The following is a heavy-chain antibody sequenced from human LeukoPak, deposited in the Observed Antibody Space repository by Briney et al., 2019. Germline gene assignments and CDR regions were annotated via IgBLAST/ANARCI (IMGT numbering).Heavy chain of an antibody. CDR3: ARGSTHSTSWYFSP. J-gene: IGHJ5*02. Sequence: SETLSLTCTVSGGSISSGSYYWSWVRQPAGKGLEWIGRIYTSGSTNYNPSLKSRVTMSVDTSKNQFSLKLSSVTAADTAVYYCARGSTHSTSWYFSPWGQGTLVTVSS. D-gene: IGHD6-13*01. V-gene: IGHV4-61*02. CDR1: GGSISSGSYY. CDR2: IYTSGST.